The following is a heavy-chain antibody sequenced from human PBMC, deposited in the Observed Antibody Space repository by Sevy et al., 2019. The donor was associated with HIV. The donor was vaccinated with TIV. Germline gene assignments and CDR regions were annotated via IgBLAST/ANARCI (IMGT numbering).Heavy chain of an antibody. D-gene: IGHD6-6*01. Sequence: GGSLRLSCAASGFTFSSYSMNWVRQAPGKGLEWVSSISSSSSYIYYVDSVKGRFTISRDNAKNSLYLQMNSLRAEDTAVYYCARAWGAARHYFDYWGQGTLVTVSS. V-gene: IGHV3-21*01. CDR1: GFTFSSYS. CDR3: ARAWGAARHYFDY. J-gene: IGHJ4*02. CDR2: ISSSSSYI.